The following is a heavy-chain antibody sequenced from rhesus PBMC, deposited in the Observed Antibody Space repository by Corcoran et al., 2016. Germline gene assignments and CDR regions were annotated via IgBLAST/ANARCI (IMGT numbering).Heavy chain of an antibody. Sequence: QVQLQESGPGLVKPSETLPLTCAVSGASISSNYWSWIRQPPGKGLEWIGYIYGSSGSTSYNPALKSRVTISKDTSKNQFSLKLSSVTAADTAVYYCATAGTTVTDFDYWGQGVLVTVSS. J-gene: IGHJ4*01. CDR3: ATAGTTVTDFDY. V-gene: IGHV4-147*01. CDR1: GASISSNY. CDR2: IYGSSGST. D-gene: IGHD4-35*01.